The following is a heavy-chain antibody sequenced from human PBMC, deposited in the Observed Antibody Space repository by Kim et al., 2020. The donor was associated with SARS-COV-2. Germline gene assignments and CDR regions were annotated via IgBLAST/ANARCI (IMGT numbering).Heavy chain of an antibody. Sequence: FNDYAVSGKGRVTVNPDTSKNQFSLQLNSMTPEDTAVYYCARVKMGVFDYWGQGTLVTVSS. J-gene: IGHJ4*02. CDR2: FN. CDR3: ARVKMGVFDY. V-gene: IGHV6-1*01. D-gene: IGHD3-16*01.